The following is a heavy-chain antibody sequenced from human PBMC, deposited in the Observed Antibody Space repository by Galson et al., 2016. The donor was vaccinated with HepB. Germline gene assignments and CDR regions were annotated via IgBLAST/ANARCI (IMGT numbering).Heavy chain of an antibody. J-gene: IGHJ6*02. Sequence: SVKVSCKASGDAFSSYAFTWVRQAPGQGLEWMGGIIPIFVTPHHAQKFQGRVAITADESTSTAYMELSSLTSEDTAVYYCALNYQYGLDVWGQGTTVIVS. CDR1: GDAFSSYA. CDR2: IIPIFVTP. CDR3: ALNYQYGLDV. V-gene: IGHV1-69*13.